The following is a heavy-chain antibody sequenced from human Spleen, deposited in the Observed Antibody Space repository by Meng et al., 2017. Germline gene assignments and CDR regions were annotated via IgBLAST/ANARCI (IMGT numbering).Heavy chain of an antibody. CDR2: IYYSGST. CDR1: GGSVNSGSYS. V-gene: IGHV4-61*01. CDR3: ARGQYY. J-gene: IGHJ4*02. Sequence: QVQLKESGPGLVRPSEPLSLTCTASGGSVNSGSYSWSWIRQPPGKGLEWIGNIYYSGSTNYNPSLKSRVTMSIDASKNQFSLMLSSVTAADTAVYYCARGQYYWGQGTLVTVSS.